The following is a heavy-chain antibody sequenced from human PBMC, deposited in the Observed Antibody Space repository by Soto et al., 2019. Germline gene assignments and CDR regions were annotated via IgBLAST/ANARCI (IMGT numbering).Heavy chain of an antibody. D-gene: IGHD3-22*01. CDR2: IISIFGTA. J-gene: IGHJ6*02. CDR3: SRDIGDVITYDYNYGMDV. Sequence: QVKLVPSGAEVKKPGSSVKVSCKASGGTFSSYAISWVRQAPGQGLEWMGAIISIFGTADYARRFQGRATITANDSTSTSYMRLSRLRSEHTAMYYCSRDIGDVITYDYNYGMDVCGRETTVIVSS. CDR1: GGTFSSYA. V-gene: IGHV1-69*12.